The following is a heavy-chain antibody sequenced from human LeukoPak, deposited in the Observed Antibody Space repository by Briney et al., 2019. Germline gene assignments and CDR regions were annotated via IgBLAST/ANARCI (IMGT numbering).Heavy chain of an antibody. CDR1: GYTFTGYY. CDR2: INPNSGGT. D-gene: IGHD3-22*01. CDR3: ARATTYYYDSSGYYHFDY. Sequence: ASVKVSCKASGYTFTGYYMHWVRQAPGQGLEWMGWINPNSGGTNYAQKFQGWVTMTRDTSISTAYMELSRLRSEDTAVYYCARATTYYYDSSGYYHFDYWGQGTLVTVSS. J-gene: IGHJ4*02. V-gene: IGHV1-2*04.